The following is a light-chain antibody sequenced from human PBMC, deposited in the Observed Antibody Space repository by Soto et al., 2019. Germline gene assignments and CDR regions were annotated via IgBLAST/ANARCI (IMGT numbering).Light chain of an antibody. V-gene: IGKV3-15*01. CDR2: GAS. CDR3: QQYNNWPMWT. CDR1: QSITRN. Sequence: EIVKTQSPATLTVSPGERATLSCRASQSITRNLAWYQQSPGQAPRLLIYGASTRATGIPARFSGSGSGTEFTLTINSLQSEDFAVYYCQQYNNWPMWTFGQGTKVDIK. J-gene: IGKJ1*01.